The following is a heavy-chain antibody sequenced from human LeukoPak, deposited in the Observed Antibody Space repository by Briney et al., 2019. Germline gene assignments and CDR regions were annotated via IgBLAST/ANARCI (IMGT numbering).Heavy chain of an antibody. Sequence: ASVKVFCKASGYTFTGYYMHWVRQAPGQGLEWMGWINPNSGGTNYAQKFQGRVTMTRDTSISTAYMELSRLRSDDTAVYYCARDRFGLVVPAAILNYWGQGTLVTVSS. CDR1: GYTFTGYY. CDR3: ARDRFGLVVPAAILNY. D-gene: IGHD2-2*02. J-gene: IGHJ4*02. V-gene: IGHV1-2*02. CDR2: INPNSGGT.